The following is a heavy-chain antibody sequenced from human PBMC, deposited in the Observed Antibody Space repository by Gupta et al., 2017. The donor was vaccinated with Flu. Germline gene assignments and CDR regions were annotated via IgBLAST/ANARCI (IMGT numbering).Heavy chain of an antibody. Sequence: QVQLQQWGAGLLKPSETLSLTCAVYGGSFSGYYWSWIRQPPGKGLEWIGEINHSGSTNYNPSLKSRVTISVDTSKNQFSLKLSSVTAADTAVYYCARRPRIAAAVRLGAQIDYWGQGTLVTVSS. D-gene: IGHD6-13*01. V-gene: IGHV4-34*01. CDR3: ARRPRIAAAVRLGAQIDY. J-gene: IGHJ4*02. CDR1: GGSFSGYY. CDR2: INHSGST.